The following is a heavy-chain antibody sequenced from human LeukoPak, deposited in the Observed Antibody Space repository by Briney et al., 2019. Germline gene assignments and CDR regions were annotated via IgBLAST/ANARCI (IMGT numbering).Heavy chain of an antibody. CDR2: VSHDGDP. CDR3: ARGPVALPNDRLSLFFDF. J-gene: IGHJ4*02. CDR1: GGSFNTYY. Sequence: SETLSLTCAVYGGSFNTYYWTWIRHPPDTGLEWIGEVSHDGDPNVNPTLRSRVAMSVEGSKNQFSLKLTSVTAADTAVYFCARGPVALPNDRLSLFFDFWGQGNLVTVSS. D-gene: IGHD2-8*01. V-gene: IGHV4-34*01.